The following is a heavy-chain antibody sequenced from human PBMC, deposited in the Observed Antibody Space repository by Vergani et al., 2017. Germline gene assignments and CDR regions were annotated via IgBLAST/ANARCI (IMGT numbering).Heavy chain of an antibody. CDR1: GFTFGTYA. J-gene: IGHJ4*02. D-gene: IGHD1-7*01. V-gene: IGHV3-23*01. CDR2: ISGSGGSP. Sequence: EVQLLESGGGLVQPGGSLRLSCAASGFTFGTYAIGWFRQAPGKGLEWVSVISGSGGSPYYADSVKGRFTISRDNAKNTLYLQMNSLRAEDTAVYYCAKDPQPYPTYNWNYAQSTHFDYWGQGTLVTVSS. CDR3: AKDPQPYPTYNWNYAQSTHFDY.